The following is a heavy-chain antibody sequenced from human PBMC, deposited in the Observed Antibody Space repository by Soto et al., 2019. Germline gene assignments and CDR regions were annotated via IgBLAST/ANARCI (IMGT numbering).Heavy chain of an antibody. V-gene: IGHV1-2*02. D-gene: IGHD6-6*01. CDR1: GYTFTGYY. J-gene: IGHJ6*02. CDR2: INPNSGGK. CDR3: ARDLEARAGWEYYYGMDV. Sequence: ASVKVSCKASGYTFTGYYMHWVRQAPGQGLEWMGWINPNSGGKNYAQKFQGRVTMTRDTSTSTVYMELSSLRSEETAVYYCARDLEARAGWEYYYGMDVWAPGTPVTVSS.